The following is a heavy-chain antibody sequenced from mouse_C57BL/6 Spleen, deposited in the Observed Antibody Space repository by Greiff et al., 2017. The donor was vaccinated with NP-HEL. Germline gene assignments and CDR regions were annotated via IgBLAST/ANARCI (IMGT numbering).Heavy chain of an antibody. CDR1: GYTFTSYW. V-gene: IGHV1-52*01. CDR2: IDPSDSET. Sequence: QVQLQQPGAELVRPGSSVKLSCKASGYTFTSYWMHWVKQRPIQGLEWIGNIDPSDSETHYNQKFKDKATLTVDKSSSTAYMQLSSLTSEDSAVYYCAKGEAQATYYAMDYWGQGTSVTVSS. J-gene: IGHJ4*01. D-gene: IGHD3-2*02. CDR3: AKGEAQATYYAMDY.